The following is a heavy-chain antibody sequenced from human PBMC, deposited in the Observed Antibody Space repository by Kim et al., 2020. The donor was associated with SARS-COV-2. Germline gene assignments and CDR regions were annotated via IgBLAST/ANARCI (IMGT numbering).Heavy chain of an antibody. Sequence: GGSLRLSCAASGFTFSSYAMSWVRQAPGKGLEWVSAISGSGGSTYYADSVKGRFTISRHNSKNTLYLQMNSLRAEDTAVYYCAKDRKIDSSETFDYWGQGTLVTVSS. J-gene: IGHJ4*02. V-gene: IGHV3-23*01. D-gene: IGHD6-25*01. CDR3: AKDRKIDSSETFDY. CDR1: GFTFSSYA. CDR2: ISGSGGST.